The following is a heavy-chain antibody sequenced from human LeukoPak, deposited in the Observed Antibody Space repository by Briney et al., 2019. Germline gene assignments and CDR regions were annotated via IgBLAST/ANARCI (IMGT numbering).Heavy chain of an antibody. CDR2: IHYSGNT. V-gene: IGHV4-30-4*01. Sequence: SETLSLTCAVSGGSSRSGDYFWSWLRQPPGKGLEWIGHIHYSGNTYYNPSLKSRVSISVDTSKNQFSLKLSSVTAADTAVYYCARENNDYGGKKAFDYWGQGTLVTVSS. J-gene: IGHJ4*02. CDR1: GGSSRSGDYF. CDR3: ARENNDYGGKKAFDY. D-gene: IGHD4-23*01.